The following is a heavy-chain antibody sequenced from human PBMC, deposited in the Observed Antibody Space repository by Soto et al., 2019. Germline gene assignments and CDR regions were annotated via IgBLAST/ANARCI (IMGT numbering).Heavy chain of an antibody. J-gene: IGHJ3*01. V-gene: IGHV4-4*02. CDR3: AYSTGWYRLDV. D-gene: IGHD6-19*01. CDR2: VYHTGGN. CDR1: GASVSTPYW. Sequence: QVYLQESGPGLVKPSGTLSLTCAVSGASVSTPYWWTWVRQPPGKDLEWIGAVYHTGGNNYNPSLMIRVTISLDKSKNQFSLDMISVTAEDTAIYYCAYSTGWYRLDVWGQGTMVIVSS.